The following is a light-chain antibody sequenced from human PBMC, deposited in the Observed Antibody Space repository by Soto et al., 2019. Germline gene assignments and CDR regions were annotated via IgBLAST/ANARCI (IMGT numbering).Light chain of an antibody. CDR1: QSVSSY. Sequence: EIVLTQSPATLSSSPGERATLSCRASQSVSSYLAWYQQKPGQAPRLLISDASNRATGIPARFSGSGSGTDFTLTISSLEPEDYAVYYCQQRSNWPLTFGQGTKVEIK. V-gene: IGKV3-11*01. CDR2: DAS. CDR3: QQRSNWPLT. J-gene: IGKJ1*01.